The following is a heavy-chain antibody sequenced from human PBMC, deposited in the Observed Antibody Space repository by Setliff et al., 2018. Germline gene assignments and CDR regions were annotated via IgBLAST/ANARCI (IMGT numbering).Heavy chain of an antibody. CDR2: VIPVFGTA. D-gene: IGHD3-3*01. Sequence: SVKVSCKASGGTFRTDGFNWVRQAPGQGLEWMGRVIPVFGTAKYAQKFQGRVTITADESTSTAYMELSSLRSEDTAVFYCARDTRDRFDRSGHHLSLDSWGQGTLVTVSS. J-gene: IGHJ4*02. V-gene: IGHV1-69*13. CDR3: ARDTRDRFDRSGHHLSLDS. CDR1: GGTFRTDG.